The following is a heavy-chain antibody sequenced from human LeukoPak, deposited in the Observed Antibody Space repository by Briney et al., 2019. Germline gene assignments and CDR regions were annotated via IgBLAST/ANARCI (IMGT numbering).Heavy chain of an antibody. J-gene: IGHJ4*02. Sequence: GGALRVSCAACGFTFRTYAITWVRQAPGRGLEWVSSLSGSGGSSYCADSVKGRFTISRDNANNPLYLKMNRLRADDSAVHSCARGRGSRAYNYLASWGQGSMVSVSS. CDR3: ARGRGSRAYNYLAS. CDR2: LSGSGGSS. CDR1: GFTFRTYA. D-gene: IGHD2-2*01. V-gene: IGHV3-23*01.